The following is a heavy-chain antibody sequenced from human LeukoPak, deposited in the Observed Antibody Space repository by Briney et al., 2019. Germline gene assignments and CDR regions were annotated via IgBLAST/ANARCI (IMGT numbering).Heavy chain of an antibody. J-gene: IGHJ3*02. V-gene: IGHV4-59*01. CDR2: IYYSGST. CDR3: ARQDSSGYIDAFDI. Sequence: PSETLSLTCTVSGGSISSYYWSWIRQPPGKGLEWIGYIYYSGSTNYNPSLKSRVTISVDTSKNQFSLKLSSVTAADTAVYYCARQDSSGYIDAFDIWGQGTMVTVSS. D-gene: IGHD3-22*01. CDR1: GGSISSYY.